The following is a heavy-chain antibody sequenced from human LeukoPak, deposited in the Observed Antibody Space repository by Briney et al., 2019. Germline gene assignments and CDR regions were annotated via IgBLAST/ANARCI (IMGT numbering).Heavy chain of an antibody. CDR3: ARDAFFYDSSGSFQH. CDR2: ISAYDGYT. J-gene: IGHJ1*01. Sequence: GASVKVSCKASGYTFNSYGFNWLRQAPGQGLEWVGWISAYDGYTSYSQKLQDRVTMTTDASTTTAYLEVRSLRSEDTAVYYCARDAFFYDSSGSFQHWGQGTLVTVSS. CDR1: GYTFNSYG. V-gene: IGHV1-18*01. D-gene: IGHD3-22*01.